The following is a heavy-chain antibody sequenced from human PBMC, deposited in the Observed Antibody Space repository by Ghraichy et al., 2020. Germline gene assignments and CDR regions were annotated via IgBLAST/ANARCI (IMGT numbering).Heavy chain of an antibody. CDR1: GYTFTGYY. D-gene: IGHD3-3*01. Sequence: ASVKVSCKASGYTFTGYYMHWVRQAPGQGLEWMGWINPNSGGTKYAQKFQGWVTMTRDTSISTAYMELSRLRSDDTAVYYCARGPDTAYYDFWSAYSIGAFDIWGQGTMVTISS. J-gene: IGHJ3*02. CDR3: ARGPDTAYYDFWSAYSIGAFDI. CDR2: INPNSGGT. V-gene: IGHV1-2*04.